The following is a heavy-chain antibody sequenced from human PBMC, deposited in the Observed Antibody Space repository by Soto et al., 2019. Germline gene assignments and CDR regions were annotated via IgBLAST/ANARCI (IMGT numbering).Heavy chain of an antibody. Sequence: GGSLRLSGAASGFPFSSYSMNWVRQAPGKGLEWVSSISSSSSYIYYADSVKGRFTISRDNAKNSLYLQMNSLRAEDTAVYYCASDPYSSGTGYFDYWGQGTLVNVS. CDR1: GFPFSSYS. V-gene: IGHV3-21*01. CDR2: ISSSSSYI. CDR3: ASDPYSSGTGYFDY. J-gene: IGHJ4*02. D-gene: IGHD6-19*01.